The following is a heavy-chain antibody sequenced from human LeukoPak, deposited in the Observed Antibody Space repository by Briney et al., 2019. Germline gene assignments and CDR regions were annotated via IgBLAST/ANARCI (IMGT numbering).Heavy chain of an antibody. CDR3: ARSGPLCSSTSCYLYYFDY. Sequence: SETLSLTCTVSGGSISSGDYYWSWIRQPPGKGLEWIGYIYYSGSTYYNPSLKSRVTISVDTSKSQFSLKLSSVTAADTAVYYCARSGPLCSSTSCYLYYFDYWGQGTLVTVSS. CDR1: GGSISSGDYY. J-gene: IGHJ4*02. CDR2: IYYSGST. D-gene: IGHD2-2*01. V-gene: IGHV4-30-4*08.